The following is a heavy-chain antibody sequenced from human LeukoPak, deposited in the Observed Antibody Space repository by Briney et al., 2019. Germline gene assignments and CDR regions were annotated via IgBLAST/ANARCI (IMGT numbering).Heavy chain of an antibody. CDR3: ARYGDSSVYYSADAFDI. J-gene: IGHJ3*02. CDR2: IGTSDSST. Sequence: PGGPLRLSCAASGFTFSSYEMNWVRQAPGKGLEWVSYIGTSDSSTYYADSVKGRFTISRDNAKNSLYLQMNSLRAEDTAVYYCARYGDSSVYYSADAFDIWGQGTMVTVSS. D-gene: IGHD3-22*01. CDR1: GFTFSSYE. V-gene: IGHV3-48*03.